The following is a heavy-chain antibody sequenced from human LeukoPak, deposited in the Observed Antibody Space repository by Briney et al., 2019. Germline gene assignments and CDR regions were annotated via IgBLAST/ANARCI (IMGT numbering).Heavy chain of an antibody. J-gene: IGHJ4*02. V-gene: IGHV3-33*06. CDR1: GFTFSSYG. Sequence: QPGTSLRLSCASSGFTFSSYGMHWVRQAPGKGLGWVAVIWYDGSNEYYADSVKGRFTISRDNSKNTLYLQMNSLRAEDTAVYYRAKDNHRGVLLWPIDYWGQGTLVTVSS. D-gene: IGHD3-10*01. CDR3: AKDNHRGVLLWPIDY. CDR2: IWYDGSNE.